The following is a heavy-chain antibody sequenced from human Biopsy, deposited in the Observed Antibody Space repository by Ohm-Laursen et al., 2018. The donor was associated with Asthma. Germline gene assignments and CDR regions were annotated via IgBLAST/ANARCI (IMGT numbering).Heavy chain of an antibody. D-gene: IGHD5-12*01. V-gene: IGHV1-69*13. CDR1: GDSLGSFINYA. Sequence: GASVKVSCKASGDSLGSFINYAISWVRQAPRQGLEWMGGLIPVLGTADYAPMFEGRVTITADESTSTAYLELTSLRFEDTAVYYCARGYSGTDRIVYYYSGMEVWGQGTTVPVSS. J-gene: IGHJ6*02. CDR2: LIPVLGTA. CDR3: ARGYSGTDRIVYYYSGMEV.